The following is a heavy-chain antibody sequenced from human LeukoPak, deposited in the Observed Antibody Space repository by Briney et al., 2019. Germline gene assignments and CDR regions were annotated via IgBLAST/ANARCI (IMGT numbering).Heavy chain of an antibody. CDR1: GFTFSSYA. Sequence: GGSLRLSCAASGFTFSSYAMSWVRQAPGKGLEWVSAISGSGGSSTYYADSVKGRFTISRDNSKNTLYLQMNILRAEDTAVYYCANSAAVGTFYWGQGTLVTVSS. D-gene: IGHD6-13*01. V-gene: IGHV3-23*01. CDR2: ISGSGGSST. CDR3: ANSAAVGTFY. J-gene: IGHJ4*02.